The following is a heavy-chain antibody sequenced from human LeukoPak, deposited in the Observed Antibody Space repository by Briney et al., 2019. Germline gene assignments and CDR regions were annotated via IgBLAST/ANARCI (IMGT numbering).Heavy chain of an antibody. V-gene: IGHV3-23*01. CDR1: GFTFSSYA. CDR2: ISGSGGST. D-gene: IGHD3-22*01. J-gene: IGHJ4*02. Sequence: GGSLRLSCAASGFTFSSYAMSWVRQAPGKGLEWVSAISGSGGSTYYADSVKGRFTISRDNFKNTLYLQMNSLRAEDTAVYYCAKASVGRLGYYDSSGYYYAFYYFDYWGQGTLVTVSS. CDR3: AKASVGRLGYYDSSGYYYAFYYFDY.